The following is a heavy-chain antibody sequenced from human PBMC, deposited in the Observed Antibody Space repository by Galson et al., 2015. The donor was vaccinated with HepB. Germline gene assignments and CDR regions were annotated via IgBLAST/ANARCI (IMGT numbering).Heavy chain of an antibody. Sequence: ETLSLTCAVYGGSFSGYYWSWIRQPPGKGLEWIGEINHSGSTNYNPSLKSRVTISVDTSKNQFSLKLSSVTAADTAVYYCARGRRLQFSRNWFDPWGQGTLVTVSS. CDR2: INHSGST. CDR3: ARGRRLQFSRNWFDP. J-gene: IGHJ5*02. D-gene: IGHD5-24*01. CDR1: GGSFSGYY. V-gene: IGHV4-34*01.